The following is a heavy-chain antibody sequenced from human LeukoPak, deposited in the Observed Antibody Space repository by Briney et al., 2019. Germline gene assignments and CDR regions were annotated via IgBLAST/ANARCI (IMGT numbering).Heavy chain of an antibody. Sequence: GGSLRLSCAASGFTFSSYGMHWVRQAPGKGLEWVAVIWYGGSNKYYADSVKGRFTISRDNSKNTLYLQMNSLRAEDTAVYYCAKDRVRAVAGIFDYWGQGTLVTVSS. CDR1: GFTFSSYG. CDR2: IWYGGSNK. J-gene: IGHJ4*02. V-gene: IGHV3-30*02. D-gene: IGHD6-19*01. CDR3: AKDRVRAVAGIFDY.